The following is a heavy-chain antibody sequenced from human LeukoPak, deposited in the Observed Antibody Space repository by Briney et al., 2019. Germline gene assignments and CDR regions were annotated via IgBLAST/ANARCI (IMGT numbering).Heavy chain of an antibody. Sequence: GGSLRLSCAASGFTVSSHYMSWVRQAPGKGLEWVSLIYSGGSTYYADSVKGRFTISRDNSKNTLYLQMNSLRAEDTAVYYCARNGRVPAAMSFSYFYYMDVWGKGTTVTASS. CDR2: IYSGGST. CDR1: GFTVSSHY. J-gene: IGHJ6*03. CDR3: ARNGRVPAAMSFSYFYYMDV. V-gene: IGHV3-53*01. D-gene: IGHD2-2*01.